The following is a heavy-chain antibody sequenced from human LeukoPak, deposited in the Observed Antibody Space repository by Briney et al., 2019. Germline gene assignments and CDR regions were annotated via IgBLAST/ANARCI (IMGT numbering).Heavy chain of an antibody. J-gene: IGHJ5*02. CDR2: IYHSGST. Sequence: SETLSLACAVSGGSISSSNWWSWVRQPPGKGLEWIGEIYHSGSTNYNPSLKSRVTMSVDTSKNQFSLKLSSVTAADTAAYYCARDRVVVGYKEGRNWFDPWGQGTLVTVSS. CDR3: ARDRVVVGYKEGRNWFDP. CDR1: GGSISSSNW. V-gene: IGHV4-4*02. D-gene: IGHD1-14*01.